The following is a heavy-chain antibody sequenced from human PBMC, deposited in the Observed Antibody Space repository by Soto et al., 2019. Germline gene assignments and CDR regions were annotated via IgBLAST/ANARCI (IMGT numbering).Heavy chain of an antibody. V-gene: IGHV3-30*03. J-gene: IGHJ4*02. CDR2: ISFDGNKR. CDR3: ATTDISGGYYGFTFDY. Sequence: QAQLVESGGGVVQPGRSLRLSCAASGFIFRNYGMHWVRQAPGKGLEWVAVISFDGNKRYYEDSVKGRFTISRDNSNNTLYLQMNSLRPEDTAVYYCATTDISGGYYGFTFDYWGQGTPVTVSS. CDR1: GFIFRNYG. D-gene: IGHD1-26*01.